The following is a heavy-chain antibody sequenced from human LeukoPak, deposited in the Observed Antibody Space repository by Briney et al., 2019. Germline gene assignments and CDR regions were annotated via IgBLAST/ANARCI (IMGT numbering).Heavy chain of an antibody. CDR3: ARDIHSSGYYRTDAFDI. Sequence: GGSLRLSCAASGFTFSSYGMPWVRKAPGKGLEWVAVIWYDGSNKYYADSVKGRFTISRDNSKNTLYLQMNSLRAEDTAVYYCARDIHSSGYYRTDAFDIWGQGTMVTVSS. CDR1: GFTFSSYG. J-gene: IGHJ3*02. V-gene: IGHV3-33*01. D-gene: IGHD3-22*01. CDR2: IWYDGSNK.